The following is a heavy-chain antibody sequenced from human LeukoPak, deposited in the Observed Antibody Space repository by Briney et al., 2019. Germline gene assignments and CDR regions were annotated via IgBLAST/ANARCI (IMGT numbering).Heavy chain of an antibody. CDR3: ARGYVGGNSGGAFEF. J-gene: IGHJ3*01. CDR1: GGTFSSYT. V-gene: IGHV1-69*02. Sequence: SVKASCKASGGTFSSYTISWVRQAPGQGLEWMGRIIPILGIANYAQKFQGRVTITADKSTSTAYMELSSLKSEDTAVYYCARGYVGGNSGGAFEFWGQGTMVTVSS. D-gene: IGHD4-23*01. CDR2: IIPILGIA.